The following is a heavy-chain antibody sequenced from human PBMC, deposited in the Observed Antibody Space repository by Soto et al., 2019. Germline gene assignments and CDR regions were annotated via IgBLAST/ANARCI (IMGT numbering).Heavy chain of an antibody. D-gene: IGHD6-13*01. J-gene: IGHJ4*02. V-gene: IGHV3-23*01. Sequence: VQLLESGGGLVQPGGSLRLSCAASGFTFSSYAMSWVRQAPGKGLEWVSAISGSGGSTYYADSVKGRFTISRDNSKNTLYLQMNSLSAEDTAVYYCAKDLGDHSWSFDYWGQGTLVTVSS. CDR3: AKDLGDHSWSFDY. CDR2: ISGSGGST. CDR1: GFTFSSYA.